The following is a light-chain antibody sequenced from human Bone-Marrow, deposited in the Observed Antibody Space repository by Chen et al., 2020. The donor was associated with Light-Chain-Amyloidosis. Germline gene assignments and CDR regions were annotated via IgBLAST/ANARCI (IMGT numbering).Light chain of an antibody. J-gene: IGKJ1*01. V-gene: IGKV1-39*01. CDR1: QNIGTY. CDR3: QQSRTFRT. Sequence: DIRLTQSPSSLSASVGDRVTITCRASQNIGTYLNWYQQKSGRAPKLLLSGAYNRQSGVPTRFGGTGSGTDFTLIITSLQPEAFATYYCQQSRTFRTFGQGTKVEVK. CDR2: GAY.